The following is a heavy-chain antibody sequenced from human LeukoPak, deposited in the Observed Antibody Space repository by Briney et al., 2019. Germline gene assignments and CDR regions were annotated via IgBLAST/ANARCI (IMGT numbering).Heavy chain of an antibody. J-gene: IGHJ4*02. CDR3: ARIPLYFLDPFDY. CDR2: ISHRGRT. D-gene: IGHD3-3*01. CDR1: GGSVSGYY. Sequence: RPSETLSLTCAVYGGSVSGYYWSWIRQPPGKGLEWVGEISHRGRTHYNPSLKGRVTMSVDTSKNQFALEVDSVTAADTAVYYCARIPLYFLDPFDYWGQGILVTVSS. V-gene: IGHV4-34*01.